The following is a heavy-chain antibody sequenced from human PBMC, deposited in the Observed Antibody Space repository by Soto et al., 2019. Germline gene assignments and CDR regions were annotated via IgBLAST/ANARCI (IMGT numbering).Heavy chain of an antibody. V-gene: IGHV1-69*13. D-gene: IGHD6-6*01. CDR3: ARDLGGIAAQATDAFDI. CDR2: INPIFGTA. J-gene: IGHJ3*02. Sequence: ASVKVSCKASGGTFSSYAISWVRQAPGQGLEWMGGINPIFGTANYAQKFQGRVTITADESTSTAYMELSSLRSEDTAVYYCARDLGGIAAQATDAFDIWGQGTMVTVSS. CDR1: GGTFSSYA.